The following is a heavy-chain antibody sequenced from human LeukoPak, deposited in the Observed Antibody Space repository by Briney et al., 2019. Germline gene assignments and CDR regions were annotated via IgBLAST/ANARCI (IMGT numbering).Heavy chain of an antibody. V-gene: IGHV4-39*07. CDR1: GDSISSSSSY. Sequence: PSETLSLTSTVSGDSISSSSSYWGWIRQPPGKGLEWIGSTYYSGNTYYNRSLKSRVTISLEKSKNQLSLKLTSVTAADTAVYYCAREIMFRGIRQHCDYWGQGIRVTVSS. J-gene: IGHJ4*02. D-gene: IGHD3-16*01. CDR3: AREIMFRGIRQHCDY. CDR2: TYYSGNT.